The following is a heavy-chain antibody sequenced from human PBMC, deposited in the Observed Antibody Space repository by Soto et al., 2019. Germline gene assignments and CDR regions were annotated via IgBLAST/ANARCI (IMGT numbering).Heavy chain of an antibody. V-gene: IGHV1-18*01. D-gene: IGHD3-10*01. Sequence: QVQLVQSGAEVKKPGASVKVSCKASGYTFTNYGISWLRQAPGQGLEWMGWISAYNGNTNYAQKFQGRVTMTTDTARSTAYMDLRRLRADDTAIYYCARDYYGSGRLNGHNWFDPWGQGTLVTVSS. CDR1: GYTFTNYG. CDR2: ISAYNGNT. J-gene: IGHJ5*02. CDR3: ARDYYGSGRLNGHNWFDP.